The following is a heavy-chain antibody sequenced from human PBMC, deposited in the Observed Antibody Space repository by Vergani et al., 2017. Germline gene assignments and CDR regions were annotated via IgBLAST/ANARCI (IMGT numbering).Heavy chain of an antibody. D-gene: IGHD3-22*01. V-gene: IGHV3-23*04. J-gene: IGHJ1*01. CDR2: ISGSGGST. CDR1: GFTFSDYY. CDR3: AKEDPYYDSSGYFQH. Sequence: VQLVESGGGLVKPGGSLRLSCAASGFTFSDYYMSWIRQAPGKGLEWVSAISGSGGSTYYADSVKGRFTISRDNSKNTLYLQMNSLRAEDTAVYYCAKEDPYYDSSGYFQHWGQGTLVTVSS.